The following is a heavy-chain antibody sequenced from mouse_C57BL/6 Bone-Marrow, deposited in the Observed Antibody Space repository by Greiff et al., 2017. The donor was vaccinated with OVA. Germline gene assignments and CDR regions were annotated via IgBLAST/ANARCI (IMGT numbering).Heavy chain of an antibody. CDR2: IYPGDGDT. J-gene: IGHJ1*03. CDR3: TREDDYDWYFDV. V-gene: IGHV1-82*01. D-gene: IGHD2-4*01. CDR1: GYAFSTSW. Sequence: QVQLKQSGPELVKPGASVKISCKASGYAFSTSWMNWVKQRPGKGLEWIGRIYPGDGDTNYNGKFKGKATLTTDKSSSTAYMQLSSLTSEDSAVYFCTREDDYDWYFDVWGTGTTVTVSS.